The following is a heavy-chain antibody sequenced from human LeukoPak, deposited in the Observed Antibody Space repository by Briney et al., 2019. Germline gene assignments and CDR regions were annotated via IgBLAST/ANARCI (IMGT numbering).Heavy chain of an antibody. D-gene: IGHD6-13*01. CDR3: ARSSIIATAGPFYFDY. CDR2: IIPIFGTA. J-gene: IGHJ4*02. V-gene: IGHV1-69*06. Sequence: SVKVSCKASGYTFTSYYMHWVRQAPGQGLEWMGGIIPIFGTANYAQKFQGRVTITADKSTSTAYMELSSLRSEDTAVYHCARSSIIATAGPFYFDYWGQGTLVTVSS. CDR1: GYTFTSYY.